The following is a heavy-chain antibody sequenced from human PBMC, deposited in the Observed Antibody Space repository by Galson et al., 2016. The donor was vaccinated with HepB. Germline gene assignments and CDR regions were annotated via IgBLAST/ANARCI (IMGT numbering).Heavy chain of an antibody. CDR3: AKVYCSGANCPAGSYYFDY. CDR2: ISSNVGST. CDR1: GFTFSDYA. V-gene: IGHV3-23*01. D-gene: IGHD2-15*01. J-gene: IGHJ4*02. Sequence: SLRLSCAASGFTFSDYAMSWGRQAPGKGLEWVSSISSNVGSTYYADSVKGRFTISRDNSKNTLYLQMNSLRPEDTALYYCAKVYCSGANCPAGSYYFDYWGQGTLVTVSS.